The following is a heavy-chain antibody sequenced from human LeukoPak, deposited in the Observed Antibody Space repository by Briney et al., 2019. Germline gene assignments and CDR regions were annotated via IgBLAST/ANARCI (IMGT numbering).Heavy chain of an antibody. CDR3: ARDEGDYVWDY. CDR2: ISSSSSYI. CDR1: GFTFSSYS. J-gene: IGHJ4*02. V-gene: IGHV3-21*01. D-gene: IGHD3-16*01. Sequence: GGSLRLSCAASGFTFSSYSMNWVRQAPGKGLEWVSSISSSSSYIYYADSVKGRFTIPRDNAKNSLYLQMNSLRAEDTAVYYCARDEGDYVWDYWGQGTLVTVSS.